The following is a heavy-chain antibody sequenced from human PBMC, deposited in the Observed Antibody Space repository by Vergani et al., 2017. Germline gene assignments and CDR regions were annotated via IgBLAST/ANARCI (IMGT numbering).Heavy chain of an antibody. D-gene: IGHD3-3*01. CDR3: ARDALYDFWSGDHYYYYYYMDV. V-gene: IGHV4-59*12. Sequence: QVQLQESGPGLVKPSETLSLTCSVSGGSMSGYYWSWIRQPPGKELEWIGYMYHSGSTNYNPSLETRVTISGDTSKNQFSLKLSSVTAADTAVYYCARDALYDFWSGDHYYYYYYMDVWGKGTTVTVSS. CDR1: GGSMSGYY. J-gene: IGHJ6*03. CDR2: MYHSGST.